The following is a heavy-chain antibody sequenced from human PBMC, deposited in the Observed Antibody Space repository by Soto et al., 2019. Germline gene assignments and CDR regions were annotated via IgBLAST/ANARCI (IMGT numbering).Heavy chain of an antibody. CDR3: AKDSMPRAPYDY. D-gene: IGHD2-2*01. J-gene: IGHJ4*02. Sequence: PGGSLRLSCAASGFTFSSYGMHWVRQAPGKGLEWVAVISYDGSNKYYADSVKGRFTISRDNSKNTLYLQMNSLRAEDTAVYYCAKDSMPRAPYDYWGQGTLVTVSS. CDR1: GFTFSSYG. V-gene: IGHV3-30*18. CDR2: ISYDGSNK.